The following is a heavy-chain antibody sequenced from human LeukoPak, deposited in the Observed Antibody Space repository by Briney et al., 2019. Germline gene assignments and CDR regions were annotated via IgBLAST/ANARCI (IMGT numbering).Heavy chain of an antibody. D-gene: IGHD3-10*01. Sequence: GSLRLSCAASGFTFSIYNMNWVRQAPGKGLEWVSYISSRGDTVYHADSVRGRFTVSRDNAKKSLLLQMNSLRAEDTAVYYCARDYFGSGTYYNAYYGMDLWGQGTTVTVSS. CDR3: ARDYFGSGTYYNAYYGMDL. CDR2: ISSRGDTV. CDR1: GFTFSIYN. V-gene: IGHV3-48*03. J-gene: IGHJ6*02.